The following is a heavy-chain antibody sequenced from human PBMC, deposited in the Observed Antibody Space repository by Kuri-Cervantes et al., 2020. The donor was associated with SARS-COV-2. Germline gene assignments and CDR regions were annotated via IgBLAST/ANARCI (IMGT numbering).Heavy chain of an antibody. CDR1: GGSFSGYY. D-gene: IGHD3-10*01. Sequence: QTLSLTCTVYGGSFSGYYWSWIRQPPGKGLEWIGEINHSGSTNYNPSLKSRVTISVDTSKNQFSLKLSSVTAADTAVYYCAREGQDPGELLRWFDPWGQGTLVTVSS. J-gene: IGHJ5*02. V-gene: IGHV4-34*01. CDR3: AREGQDPGELLRWFDP. CDR2: INHSGST.